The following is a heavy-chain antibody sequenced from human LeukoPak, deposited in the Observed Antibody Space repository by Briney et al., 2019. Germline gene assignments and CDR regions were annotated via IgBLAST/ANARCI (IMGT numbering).Heavy chain of an antibody. D-gene: IGHD3-22*01. Sequence: GGSLILSCAASGFTFSSYGMHWVRQAPGKGLEWVAVIWYDGSNKYYADSVKGRFTISRDNAKNSLYLQMNSLRAEDTAVYYCARDGDYYDSRGDAFDIWGQGAMVTVAS. CDR2: IWYDGSNK. CDR1: GFTFSSYG. V-gene: IGHV3-33*01. J-gene: IGHJ3*02. CDR3: ARDGDYYDSRGDAFDI.